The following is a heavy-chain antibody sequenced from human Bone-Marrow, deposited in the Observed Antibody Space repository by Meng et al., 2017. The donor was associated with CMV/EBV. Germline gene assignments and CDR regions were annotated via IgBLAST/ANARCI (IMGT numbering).Heavy chain of an antibody. CDR2: MTPRNDNT. D-gene: IGHD1-7*01. CDR1: GYTFTSYD. J-gene: IGHJ4*02. Sequence: ASVKVSCKASGYTFTSYDINWVRQATGQGLEWMGWMTPRNDNTDYAQKFQGRVTMTEDTSTDTAYMELSSLRSEDTAVYYCATSLLTLITGTTWDFDYWGQGTLATFSS. CDR3: ATSLLTLITGTTWDFDY. V-gene: IGHV1-8*01.